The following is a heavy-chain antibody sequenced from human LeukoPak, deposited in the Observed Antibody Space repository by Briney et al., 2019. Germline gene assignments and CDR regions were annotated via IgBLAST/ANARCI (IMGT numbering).Heavy chain of an antibody. CDR3: TREEGGSYYRH. D-gene: IGHD1-26*01. J-gene: IGHJ4*02. CDR1: GFTFTTYA. Sequence: GGSLRLSCAASGFTFTTYAMTWVRQAPGKGLEWVSAISGNGRTTYYADSVKGRFTISRDNSKNTLYLQMSSLRAEDTAVYHCTREEGGSYYRHWGQETLVTVSS. CDR2: ISGNGRTT. V-gene: IGHV3-23*01.